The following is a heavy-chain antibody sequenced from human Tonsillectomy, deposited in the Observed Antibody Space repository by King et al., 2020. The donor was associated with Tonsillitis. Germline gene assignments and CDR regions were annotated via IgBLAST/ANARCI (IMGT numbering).Heavy chain of an antibody. Sequence: QLVQSGGGVVQPGRSLRLSCAASGFTFSSYAMHWVRQAPGKGLEGVAVISYDGSNKYYADSVKGRFTISRDNSKNTLYLQMNSLRAEDTAVYYCAREGDLKAFDIWGQGTMVTVSS. V-gene: IGHV3-30-3*01. CDR1: GFTFSSYA. D-gene: IGHD3-16*01. J-gene: IGHJ3*02. CDR2: ISYDGSNK. CDR3: AREGDLKAFDI.